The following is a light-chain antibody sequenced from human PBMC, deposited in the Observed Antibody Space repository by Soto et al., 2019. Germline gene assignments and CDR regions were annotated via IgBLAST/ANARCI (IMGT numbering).Light chain of an antibody. CDR1: QSVSSY. CDR2: DAS. J-gene: IGKJ1*01. V-gene: IGKV3-11*01. CDR3: QQRSNWPPWT. Sequence: EIVLTQSTAILSLSPGERATLSCRASQSVSSYLAWYQQKPGQAPRLLIYDASNRATGIPARFSGSGSGTDFTLTISSLEPEDFAVYYCQQRSNWPPWTFGQGTKVEIK.